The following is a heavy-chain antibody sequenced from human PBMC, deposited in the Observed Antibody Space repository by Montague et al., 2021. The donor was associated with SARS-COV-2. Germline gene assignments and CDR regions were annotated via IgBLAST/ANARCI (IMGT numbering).Heavy chain of an antibody. CDR2: VSHAGST. Sequence: SETLSLTCSVSGGSFSPYYWTWIRQTPGKGLEWIGYVSHAGSTXXXPSXXXRVSMFVDSSKSQFSLELSSVTAADTAITYCARFRIWNHLYGMDVWGQGTTVIVSS. V-gene: IGHV4-59*12. J-gene: IGHJ6*02. CDR3: ARFRIWNHLYGMDV. D-gene: IGHD2-15*01. CDR1: GGSFSPYY.